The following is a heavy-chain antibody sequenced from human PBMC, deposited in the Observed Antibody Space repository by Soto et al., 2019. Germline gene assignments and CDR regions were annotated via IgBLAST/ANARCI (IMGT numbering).Heavy chain of an antibody. CDR2: ISYDGSDK. CDR1: GFTFSNYG. V-gene: IGHV3-30*18. D-gene: IGHD2-2*01. Sequence: QVQLVESGGGMVQPGRSLRLSCAASGFTFSNYGMHWVRQAPGKGLEWVAVISYDGSDKYYADSVKGRFSISRDNSKNTLYLQMNSLRAEDTAVYYCAKVTGYWSSSSCRRDYYYYYGMDVWGQGTTVTVSS. CDR3: AKVTGYWSSSSCRRDYYYYYGMDV. J-gene: IGHJ6*02.